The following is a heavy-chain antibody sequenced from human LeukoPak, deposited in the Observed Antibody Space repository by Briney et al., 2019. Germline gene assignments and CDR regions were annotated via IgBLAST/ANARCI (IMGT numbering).Heavy chain of an antibody. D-gene: IGHD3-22*01. CDR2: IYYSGST. Sequence: SETLSLTCTVSGGSISSHYWSWIRQPPGKGLEWIGYIYYSGSTNYNPALKSRVTISVYTSKNQFSLKLSSVTAADTAVYYCARLGGYYYDSSGYYYYSAFDIWGQGTMVTVSS. V-gene: IGHV4-59*11. J-gene: IGHJ3*02. CDR1: GGSISSHY. CDR3: ARLGGYYYDSSGYYYYSAFDI.